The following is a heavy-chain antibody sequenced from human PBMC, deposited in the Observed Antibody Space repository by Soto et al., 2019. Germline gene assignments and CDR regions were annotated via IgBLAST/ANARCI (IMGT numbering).Heavy chain of an antibody. D-gene: IGHD6-19*01. J-gene: IGHJ3*01. CDR2: IFYDGTEQ. V-gene: IGHV3-33*01. CDR1: GLTFRQDG. CDR3: GRVLGSLVHISGLNF. Sequence: QVQLVESGGGVFQPGTSLRLSCAASGLTFRQDGMHWVRQAPGKGLEWVAGIFYDGTEQYYADSVKGRFAISRDNPGTIVYLQMHSLRAEDAGVYYFGRVLGSLVHISGLNFWCQGTTVVVSS.